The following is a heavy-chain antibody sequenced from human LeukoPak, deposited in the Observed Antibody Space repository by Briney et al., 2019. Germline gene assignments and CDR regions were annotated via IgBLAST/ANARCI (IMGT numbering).Heavy chain of an antibody. CDR3: VRGQILADY. Sequence: SETLSLTCTVSGGSISDYYWSWIGQPPGKGLEWIGYVYYSGDTNYNPSLKSRVTMSVDTSKNQFSLKLNSVTAADTAVYYCVRGQILADYWGQGALVTVSS. D-gene: IGHD2/OR15-2a*01. CDR2: VYYSGDT. J-gene: IGHJ4*02. V-gene: IGHV4-59*01. CDR1: GGSISDYY.